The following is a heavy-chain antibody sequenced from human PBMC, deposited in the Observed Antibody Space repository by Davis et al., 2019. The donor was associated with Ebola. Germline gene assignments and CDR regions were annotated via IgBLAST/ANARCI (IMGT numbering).Heavy chain of an antibody. J-gene: IGHJ4*02. CDR1: GFTFGDYA. CDR3: TRGDGGAVVD. V-gene: IGHV3-49*04. Sequence: GGSLRPSCTASGFTFGDYAMTWVRQAPGKGLEWVGFIRSKAYGGTTEYAASVKGRFTISRDDSKSIAYLQMNSLKTEDTAVYYCTRGDGGAVVDWGQGTLVTVS. CDR2: IRSKAYGGTT. D-gene: IGHD2-15*01.